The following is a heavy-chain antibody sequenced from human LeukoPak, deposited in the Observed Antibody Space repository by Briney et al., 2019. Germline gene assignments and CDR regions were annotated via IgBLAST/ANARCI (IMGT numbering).Heavy chain of an antibody. CDR1: GGSISSNNW. CDR2: IYHSGST. J-gene: IGHJ4*02. CDR3: ARDSSPVGIAAAGPDY. V-gene: IGHV4-4*02. Sequence: SGTLSLTCAVSGGSISSNNWWSWVRQPPGKGLEWIGEIYHSGSTNYNPSLKSRVSISVDKSMNQFSLKLSSVTAADTAVYYCARDSSPVGIAAAGPDYWGQGTLVTVSS. D-gene: IGHD6-13*01.